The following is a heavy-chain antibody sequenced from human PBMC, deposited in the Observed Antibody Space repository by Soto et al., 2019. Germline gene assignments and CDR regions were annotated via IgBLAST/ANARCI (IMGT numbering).Heavy chain of an antibody. Sequence: SDTLSLTCTVSGGSISSYYWSWIRQPPGKGLEWIGYIYYSGSTNYNPSLKSRVTISVDTSKNQFSLKLSSVTAADTAVYYCARLRCSGGSCYSDYWGQGTLVTVS. CDR1: GGSISSYY. J-gene: IGHJ4*02. CDR2: IYYSGST. V-gene: IGHV4-59*08. CDR3: ARLRCSGGSCYSDY. D-gene: IGHD2-15*01.